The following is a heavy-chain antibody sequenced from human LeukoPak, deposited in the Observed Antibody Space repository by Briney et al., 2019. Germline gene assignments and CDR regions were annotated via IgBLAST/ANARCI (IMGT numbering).Heavy chain of an antibody. CDR2: IYYSGST. D-gene: IGHD6-19*01. CDR3: ARYIAVADYYFDY. V-gene: IGHV4-59*01. CDR1: GRSISSYY. J-gene: IGHJ4*02. Sequence: SEALSLTRTVCGRSISSYYWRWIRQPPTKGLEWIGYIYYSGSTNYNPSLKSRVTISVDTSKNQFSLKLSSVTAADTAVYYCARYIAVADYYFDYWGQGTLVTVSS.